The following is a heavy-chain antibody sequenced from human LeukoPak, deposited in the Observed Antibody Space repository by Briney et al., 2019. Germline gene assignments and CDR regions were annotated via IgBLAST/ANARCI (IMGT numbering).Heavy chain of an antibody. CDR1: GFTFSSYS. D-gene: IGHD4-11*01. CDR3: ARDLGSGVTTGPLDY. J-gene: IGHJ4*02. V-gene: IGHV3-48*02. CDR2: ISSSSSTI. Sequence: PGGSLRLSCAASGFTFSSYSMNWARQAPGKGLEWVSYISSSSSTIYYADSVKGRFTISRDNAKNSLYLQMNSLRDEDTAVYYCARDLGSGVTTGPLDYWGQGTLVTVSS.